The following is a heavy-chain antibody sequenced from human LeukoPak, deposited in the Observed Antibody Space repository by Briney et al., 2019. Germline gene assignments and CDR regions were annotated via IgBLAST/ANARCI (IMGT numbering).Heavy chain of an antibody. CDR1: GFTFSSYA. D-gene: IGHD4-17*01. Sequence: PGGSRRLSRAASGFTFSSYAMSWVRQAPGKGLEWVSGISGSGGSTYYADSVKGRFTISRGNSKNTLYLQMNSLRAEDTAVYYCAKMEAWTTVTGSGVDYWGQGTLVTVSS. J-gene: IGHJ4*02. V-gene: IGHV3-23*01. CDR2: ISGSGGST. CDR3: AKMEAWTTVTGSGVDY.